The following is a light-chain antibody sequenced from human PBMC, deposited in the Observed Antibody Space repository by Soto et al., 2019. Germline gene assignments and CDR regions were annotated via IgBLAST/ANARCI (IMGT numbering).Light chain of an antibody. J-gene: IGKJ1*01. Sequence: DIQMTQSPSSLSASVGDRVTITCRASQGISSYLAWYQQKPGKVPKVLIYAASSLHSGVPSRFSGSGSGTEFTLTISNVQPEDVATYYCQKYNSVPETFGQGTKVEIK. CDR1: QGISSY. CDR3: QKYNSVPET. CDR2: AAS. V-gene: IGKV1-27*01.